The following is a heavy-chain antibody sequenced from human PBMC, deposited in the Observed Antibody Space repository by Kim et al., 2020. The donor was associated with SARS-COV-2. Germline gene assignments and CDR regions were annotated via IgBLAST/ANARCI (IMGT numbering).Heavy chain of an antibody. D-gene: IGHD1-26*01. J-gene: IGHJ5*01. CDR3: ARGDRWSGDS. Sequence: GGSLRLSCAASGFTFSDLWMCWVRQAPGKGLEGVASISQDGSEKYYVDSVKGQFTISRDNAKDSLYLQMNSLRVEDTAIYYCARGDRWSGDSWGQGSLVTVSS. V-gene: IGHV3-7*01. CDR2: ISQDGSEK. CDR1: GFTFSDLW.